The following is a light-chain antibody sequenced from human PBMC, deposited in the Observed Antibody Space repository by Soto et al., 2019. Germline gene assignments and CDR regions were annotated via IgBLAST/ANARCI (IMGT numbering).Light chain of an antibody. CDR3: SSYTSSSTLRV. V-gene: IGLV2-14*01. CDR1: SRDVGGYNY. CDR2: DVS. Sequence: QSALTQPASVSGSPGQSITISCTGTSRDVGGYNYVSWYQQHPGKAPKLMIYDVSNRPSGVSNRFSGSKSGNTASLTISGLQAEDEADYYCSSYTSSSTLRVFGGGTMVTVL. J-gene: IGLJ2*01.